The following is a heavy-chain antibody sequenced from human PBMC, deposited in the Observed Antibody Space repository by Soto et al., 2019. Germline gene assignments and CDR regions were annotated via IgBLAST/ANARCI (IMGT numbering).Heavy chain of an antibody. J-gene: IGHJ3*02. D-gene: IGHD6-13*01. CDR3: AREGIAAAGHDAFDI. Sequence: GGSLRLSCAASGFTFSSYEMNWVRQAPGKGLEWVSYISSSGSTIYYADSVKGRFTISRDNAKNSLYLQMNSLRAEDTAVYYCAREGIAAAGHDAFDIWGQGTMVTVSS. CDR1: GFTFSSYE. CDR2: ISSSGSTI. V-gene: IGHV3-48*03.